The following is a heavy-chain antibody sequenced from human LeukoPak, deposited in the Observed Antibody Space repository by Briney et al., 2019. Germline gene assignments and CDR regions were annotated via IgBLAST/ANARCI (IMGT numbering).Heavy chain of an antibody. CDR1: EFTFSNYW. CDR2: IKQDGSET. V-gene: IGHV3-7*01. J-gene: IGHJ3*02. Sequence: PGGSLRLSCAASASEFTFSNYWMSWVRQTPEKGLEWVANIKQDGSETFYVDSVKGRFTISRDNAENSLYLQMNGLRAEDTAVYYCTRDSGYNAFDIWGQGTMVTVSS. CDR3: TRDSGYNAFDI. D-gene: IGHD5-12*01.